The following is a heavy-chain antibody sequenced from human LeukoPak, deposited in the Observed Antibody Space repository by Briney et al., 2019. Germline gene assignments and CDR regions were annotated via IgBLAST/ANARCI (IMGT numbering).Heavy chain of an antibody. D-gene: IGHD5-12*01. CDR1: GGTFNSYS. Sequence: SVKVSCKASGGTFNSYSISWVRQAPGQGLEWMGRIIPIFGTAHYAQKFQGRDTITTDESTSTACMELSSLRSEDTAVYYCARASGYDWGVDYWGQGTLVTVSS. CDR2: IIPIFGTA. CDR3: ARASGYDWGVDY. J-gene: IGHJ4*02. V-gene: IGHV1-69*05.